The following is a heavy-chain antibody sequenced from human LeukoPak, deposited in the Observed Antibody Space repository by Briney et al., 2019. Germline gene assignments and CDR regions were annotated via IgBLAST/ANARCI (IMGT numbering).Heavy chain of an antibody. CDR2: INPSGGGT. Sequence: GASVKVSCKASGYTFTNYAMNWVRQAPGQGLEWMGIINPSGGGTSYAQKFQGRITMTRDMSTSTVYMELSSLRSEDTAVYYCARDMPPKVGATTYKSPGYFDYWGQGTLVTVSS. D-gene: IGHD1-26*01. CDR1: GYTFTNYA. J-gene: IGHJ4*02. V-gene: IGHV1-46*01. CDR3: ARDMPPKVGATTYKSPGYFDY.